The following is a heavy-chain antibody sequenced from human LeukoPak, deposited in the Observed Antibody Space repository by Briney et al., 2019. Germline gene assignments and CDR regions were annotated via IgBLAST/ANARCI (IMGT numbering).Heavy chain of an antibody. CDR1: GGSFSGYY. CDR2: INHSGST. CDR3: ASPRGIRMGYFDY. D-gene: IGHD3-16*01. V-gene: IGHV4-34*01. J-gene: IGHJ4*02. Sequence: SETLSLTCAVYGGSFSGYYWSWIRQPPGKGLEWIGEINHSGSTNYNLSLKSRVTISEDTSKNQFSLKLSSVTAADTAVYYCASPRGIRMGYFDYWGQGTLVTVSS.